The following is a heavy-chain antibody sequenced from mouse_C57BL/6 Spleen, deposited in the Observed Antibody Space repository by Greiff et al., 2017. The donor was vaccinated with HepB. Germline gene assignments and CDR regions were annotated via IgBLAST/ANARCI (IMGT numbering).Heavy chain of an antibody. J-gene: IGHJ1*03. V-gene: IGHV3-6*01. CDR3: ARIYYGGDFDV. CDR2: ISYDGSN. D-gene: IGHD1-1*01. Sequence: VQLKQSGPGLVKPSQSLSLTCSVTGYSITSGYYWNWIRQFPGNKLEWMGYISYDGSNNYNPSLKNRISITRDTSKNQFFLKLNSVTTEDTATYYCARIYYGGDFDVWGTGTTVTVSS. CDR1: GYSITSGYY.